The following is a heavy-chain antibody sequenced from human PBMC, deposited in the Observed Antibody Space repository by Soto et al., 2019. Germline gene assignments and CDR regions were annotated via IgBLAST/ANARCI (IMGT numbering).Heavy chain of an antibody. Sequence: QVQLVQSGGEVKRPGASVKVSCKTSGYTFSNYGITWVRQAPGQPLEWLGWISLYSDGTNYAQKFQGRVAKTTDTSTTTAYKELRSRRSDDTAVYYGARVVPGAEAWFSPWGQVNLVTDSS. CDR1: GYTFSNYG. V-gene: IGHV1-18*01. CDR2: ISLYSDGT. CDR3: ARVVPGAEAWFSP. D-gene: IGHD2-2*01. J-gene: IGHJ5*02.